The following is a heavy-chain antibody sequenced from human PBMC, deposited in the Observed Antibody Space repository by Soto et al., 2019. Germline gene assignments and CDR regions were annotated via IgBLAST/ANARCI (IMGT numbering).Heavy chain of an antibody. CDR2: FIPILDME. Sequence: QVQVVQSGAEVKKPESSVKVSCKPSGGTFNTYTVNWVRLAPGHGLEWMGRFIPILDMENYAQKVQDRVTITADRSTFTAYMELNSLTSDDTAVYYCAITYGRDSSCPNDFDFWGPGTRVTVSS. CDR1: GGTFNTYT. CDR3: AITYGRDSSCPNDFDF. J-gene: IGHJ4*02. V-gene: IGHV1-69*02. D-gene: IGHD3-22*01.